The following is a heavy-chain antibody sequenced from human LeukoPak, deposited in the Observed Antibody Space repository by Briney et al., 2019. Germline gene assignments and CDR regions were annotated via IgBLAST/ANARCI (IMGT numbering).Heavy chain of an antibody. J-gene: IGHJ4*02. V-gene: IGHV3-7*01. CDR1: GFTFSDSW. CDR3: ARHLLRGQNFDY. CDR2: IKDDGSDK. Sequence: GGSLRLSCGTSGFTFSDSWMSWFRQAPGQGLEWVASIKDDGSDKYYLDSVRGQFTISRDNAEDSLYLQLDDLRAEDTAVFYCARHLLRGQNFDYWGQGTLVTVSS.